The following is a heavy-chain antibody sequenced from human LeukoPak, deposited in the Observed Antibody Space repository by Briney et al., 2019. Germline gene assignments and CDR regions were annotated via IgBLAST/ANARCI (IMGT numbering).Heavy chain of an antibody. CDR2: ISHSGTT. J-gene: IGHJ4*02. CDR3: VRGVGQLRSDY. D-gene: IGHD1-1*01. CDR1: GYSISSNYF. V-gene: IGHV4-38-2*01. Sequence: SETLSLTCVVSGYSISSNYFWGWIRQPPGKGLEWIGTISHSGTTFYKPSLKSRVTISLDTSKNQFSLRLTSVTAADTAVYYCVRGVGQLRSDYWGQGTLVTVSS.